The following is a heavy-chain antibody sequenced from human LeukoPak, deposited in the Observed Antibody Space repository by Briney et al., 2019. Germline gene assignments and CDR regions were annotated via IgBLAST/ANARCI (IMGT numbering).Heavy chain of an antibody. D-gene: IGHD3-10*02. V-gene: IGHV3-21*01. CDR2: ISSSSSSI. Sequence: GGSLRLSCAASGFTFSSYSMNWGRQAPGKGLEWVSSISSSSSSIYYADSVKGRFTISRDKAKNSLYLQMNSLRAEDTAVYYCASSGPYVAFDIWGQGTMVTVSS. J-gene: IGHJ3*02. CDR3: ASSGPYVAFDI. CDR1: GFTFSSYS.